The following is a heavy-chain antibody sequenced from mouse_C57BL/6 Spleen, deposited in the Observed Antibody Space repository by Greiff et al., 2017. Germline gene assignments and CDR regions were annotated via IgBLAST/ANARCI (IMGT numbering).Heavy chain of an antibody. Sequence: EVKLMESEGGLVQPGSSMKLSCTASGFTFSDYYMAWVRQVPEKGLEWVANINYDGSSTYYLDSLKGRFIISRDNAKNILYLQMSSLKYEDTATYYCARDLSGDYAMDYWGQGTSVTVSS. CDR3: ARDLSGDYAMDY. V-gene: IGHV5-16*01. CDR2: INYDGSST. D-gene: IGHD2-3*01. J-gene: IGHJ4*01. CDR1: GFTFSDYY.